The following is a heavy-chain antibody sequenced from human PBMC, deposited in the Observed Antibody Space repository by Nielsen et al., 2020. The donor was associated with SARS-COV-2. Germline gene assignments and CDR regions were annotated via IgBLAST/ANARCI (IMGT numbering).Heavy chain of an antibody. Sequence: GGSLRLSCAASGFTFSSYAMHWVRQAPGKGLEWVAVISYDGSNKYYADSVKGRFTISRDTSKNTVYLQMNSLSVEDTAVYHCAKRRAVFMLTFGGEGAMDVWGQGTTVSVSS. CDR3: AKRRAVFMLTFGGEGAMDV. CDR1: GFTFSSYA. D-gene: IGHD3-16*01. J-gene: IGHJ6*02. CDR2: ISYDGSNK. V-gene: IGHV3-30*14.